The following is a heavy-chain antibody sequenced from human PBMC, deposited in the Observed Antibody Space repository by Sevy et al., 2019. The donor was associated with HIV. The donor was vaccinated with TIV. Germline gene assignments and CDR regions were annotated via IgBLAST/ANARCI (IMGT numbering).Heavy chain of an antibody. CDR1: GFTFSSYN. D-gene: IGHD2-8*01. CDR2: ISSSSSTI. CDR3: ARDGNGLFDY. J-gene: IGHJ4*02. Sequence: GGCLRLSCAASGFTFSSYNMNWVRQAPGKGLEWVSYISSSSSTIYYADSVKGRFTISRDNAKNSLYLQMNSLRAKDTAVYYCARDGNGLFDYWGQGTLVTVSS. V-gene: IGHV3-48*01.